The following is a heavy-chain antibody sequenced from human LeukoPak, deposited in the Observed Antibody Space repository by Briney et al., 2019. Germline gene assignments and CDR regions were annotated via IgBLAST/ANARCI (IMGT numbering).Heavy chain of an antibody. CDR2: ISSRGSTI. V-gene: IGHV3-48*01. Sequence: GGSLRLSCAASGFIFSSYSMNWVRQAPGKGLEWVSFISSRGSTIYYADSLKGRFTISRDNAKNSLYLQMNSLRAEDTAVYYCARDDNNYGVYWGQGTLVTVSS. D-gene: IGHD5-24*01. CDR3: ARDDNNYGVY. J-gene: IGHJ4*02. CDR1: GFIFSSYS.